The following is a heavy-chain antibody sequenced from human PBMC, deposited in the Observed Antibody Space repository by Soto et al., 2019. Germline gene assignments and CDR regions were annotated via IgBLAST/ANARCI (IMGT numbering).Heavy chain of an antibody. J-gene: IGHJ4*02. CDR3: ASDPNSGYGLFDY. Sequence: ASVKVSCKASGYTFTSYYMHWVRQAPGQGLEWMGIINPSGGSTSYAQKFQGRVTMTRDTSTSTVYMELSSLRSEDTAVYYRASDPNSGYGLFDYWGQGTLVTVSS. CDR2: INPSGGST. V-gene: IGHV1-46*03. CDR1: GYTFTSYY. D-gene: IGHD5-12*01.